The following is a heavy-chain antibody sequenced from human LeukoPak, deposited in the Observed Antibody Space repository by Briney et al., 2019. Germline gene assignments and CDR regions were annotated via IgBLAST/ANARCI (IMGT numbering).Heavy chain of an antibody. D-gene: IGHD5-18*01. J-gene: IGHJ4*02. Sequence: GGSLRLSCAASGFTFSSYGMSWVRQAPGKGLEWVSAISGSGGSTYYADSVKGRFAISRDNSKNTLYLQMNSLRAEDTAVCYCAKVGDTAMVTRYYFDYWGQGTLVTVSS. CDR3: AKVGDTAMVTRYYFDY. CDR1: GFTFSSYG. CDR2: ISGSGGST. V-gene: IGHV3-23*01.